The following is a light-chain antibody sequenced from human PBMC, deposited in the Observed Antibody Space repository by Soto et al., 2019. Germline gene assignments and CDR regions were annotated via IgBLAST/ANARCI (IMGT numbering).Light chain of an antibody. CDR3: HQYGSSPQT. Sequence: IVLTQAPATLSLSPGERATVSCRASQSVTTYLAWYQQRPGKAPRLLIYALSTRASGTPDRFYGSGSGTDFTLTIYRLEPEDFAVYYCHQYGSSPQTFGQGTKVDI. CDR1: QSVTTY. V-gene: IGKV3-20*01. J-gene: IGKJ1*01. CDR2: ALS.